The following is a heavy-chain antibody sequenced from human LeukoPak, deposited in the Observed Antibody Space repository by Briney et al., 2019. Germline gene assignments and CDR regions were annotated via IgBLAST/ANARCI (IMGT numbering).Heavy chain of an antibody. V-gene: IGHV4-59*11. Sequence: SETLSLTCTVSGGSISSHYWSWIRQPPGKGLEWIGYIYYSWSTNYNPSLKSRVTISVDTSKNQFSLKLSSVTAADTAVYYCAGLKGGYCSSTSCPGDYYYYYMDVWGKGTTVTVSS. CDR2: IYYSWST. D-gene: IGHD2-2*01. J-gene: IGHJ6*03. CDR1: GGSISSHY. CDR3: AGLKGGYCSSTSCPGDYYYYYMDV.